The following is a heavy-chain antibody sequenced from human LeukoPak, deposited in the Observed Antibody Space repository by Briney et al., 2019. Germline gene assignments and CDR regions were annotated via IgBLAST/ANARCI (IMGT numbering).Heavy chain of an antibody. J-gene: IGHJ4*02. CDR1: GFTFSTYN. CDR2: IKTKADGETT. CDR3: VTRVKSTGDY. V-gene: IGHV3-15*01. Sequence: GGSLRLSCAASGFTFSTYNMNWVRQAPGKGLEWIGRIKTKADGETTEYIAPVKGRFTISRDDSKNTVYLQMNSLKTEDTALYYCVTRVKSTGDYWGQGTLVTVSS. D-gene: IGHD1-1*01.